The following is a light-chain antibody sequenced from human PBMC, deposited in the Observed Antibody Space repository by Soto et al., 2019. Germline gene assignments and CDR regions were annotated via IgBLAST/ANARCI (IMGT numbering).Light chain of an antibody. CDR2: GVS. V-gene: IGLV2-14*03. CDR1: SIDVGHPYNY. CDR3: SSKTSSRTPFV. Sequence: QSVLTQPASVSGSPGQSITISCTGTSIDVGHPYNYVSWYQQYPGKAPKLLILGVSNRPSGISGRFSGSKSGNTASLTISGLQPEDEADYYCSSKTSSRTPFVFGTGTKVTVL. J-gene: IGLJ1*01.